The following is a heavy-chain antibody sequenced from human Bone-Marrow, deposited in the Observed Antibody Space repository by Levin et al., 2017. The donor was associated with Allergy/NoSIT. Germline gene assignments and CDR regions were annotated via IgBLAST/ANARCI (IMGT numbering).Heavy chain of an antibody. V-gene: IGHV1-2*02. D-gene: IGHD3-10*01. CDR2: FNPNSGGT. CDR1: GYTFSGYS. J-gene: IGHJ4*02. CDR3: ARGDFYTSGSYYDY. Sequence: ASVKVSCKASGYTFSGYSVHWVRQAPGQGLEWMGWFNPNSGGTNYAQKFQGRVTMTRDTSISTAYMELSRLRSDDTAVYYCARGDFYTSGSYYDYWGQGTLVTVSS.